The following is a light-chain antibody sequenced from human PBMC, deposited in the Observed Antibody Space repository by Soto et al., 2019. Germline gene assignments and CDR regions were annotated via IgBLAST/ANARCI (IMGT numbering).Light chain of an antibody. J-gene: IGKJ4*01. CDR1: QSVRSS. CDR3: QQRSNWPLT. CDR2: DAS. V-gene: IGKV3-11*01. Sequence: EIVLTHSPATLSLSPCERATLYSRASQSVRSSLAWYQQKPGQAPRLLIYDASNRATGIPARFSGSGSGTDFTLTISSLEPEDFAVYYCQQRSNWPLTFGGGTKVDTK.